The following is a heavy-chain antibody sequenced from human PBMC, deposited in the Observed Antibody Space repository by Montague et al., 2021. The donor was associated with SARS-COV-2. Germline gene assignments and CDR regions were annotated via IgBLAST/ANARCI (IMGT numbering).Heavy chain of an antibody. J-gene: IGHJ4*02. CDR1: GGSFNDYY. CDR3: ARAQKTISGMLIPPYYFDF. V-gene: IGHV4-34*01. D-gene: IGHD3-3*01. CDR2: INHSGSS. Sequence: SETLSLTCAVYGGSFNDYYWTWIRQPPGKGLEWIGEINHSGSSNYNPSLKNRVSISVDKSKNQISLKLTSVTAADTAVYYCARAQKTISGMLIPPYYFDFWGQGTLVTVSS.